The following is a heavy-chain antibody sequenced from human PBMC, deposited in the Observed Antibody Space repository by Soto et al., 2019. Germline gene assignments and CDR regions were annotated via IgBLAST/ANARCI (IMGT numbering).Heavy chain of an antibody. J-gene: IGHJ4*02. CDR3: AIFPKGVVAATRSDY. CDR1: GGSFSGYY. CDR2: INHSGST. Sequence: QVQLQQWGAGLLKPSETLSLTCAVYGGSFSGYYWSWIRQPPGKGLEWIGEINHSGSTNYNPSLKSRVTISVDTSKNQFSLKLSSVSAADTAVYYCAIFPKGVVAATRSDYWGQGTLVTVSS. V-gene: IGHV4-34*01. D-gene: IGHD2-15*01.